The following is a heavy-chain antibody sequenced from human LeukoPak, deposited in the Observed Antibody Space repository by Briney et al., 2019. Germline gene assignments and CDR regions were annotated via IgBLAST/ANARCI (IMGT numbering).Heavy chain of an antibody. Sequence: GASVKVSCKASGYTFTGYYMHWVRQAPGQGLEWMGWINPNSGGTNYAQKFQGRVTMTRDTSISTAYMELSRLRSDDTAVYYCVRDHPRTDYPDAFDIWGQGTMVTVSS. CDR1: GYTFTGYY. J-gene: IGHJ3*02. CDR2: INPNSGGT. CDR3: VRDHPRTDYPDAFDI. D-gene: IGHD4-11*01. V-gene: IGHV1-2*02.